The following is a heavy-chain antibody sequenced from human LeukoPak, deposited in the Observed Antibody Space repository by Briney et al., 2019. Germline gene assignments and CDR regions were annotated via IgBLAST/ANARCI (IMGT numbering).Heavy chain of an antibody. Sequence: PSETLSLTCAVSGDPFSSHYWTWIRQSPGTGLEWIGYISHTGRTNYNPSLKSRVTISIDTSKNQFSLKLRSVTAADTAVYYCARDLVTVTKGFDIWGQGTMVSVSS. J-gene: IGHJ3*02. CDR3: ARDLVTVTKGFDI. V-gene: IGHV4-59*11. D-gene: IGHD4-17*01. CDR1: GDPFSSHY. CDR2: ISHTGRT.